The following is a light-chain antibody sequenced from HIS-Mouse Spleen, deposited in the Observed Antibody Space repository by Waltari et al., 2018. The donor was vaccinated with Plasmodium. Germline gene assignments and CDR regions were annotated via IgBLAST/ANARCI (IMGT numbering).Light chain of an antibody. J-gene: IGKJ3*01. CDR3: QQYNNWSFT. CDR1: QSVSSN. V-gene: IGKV3-15*01. Sequence: IVMTQAPATLTVSPGERATLSGRASQSVSSNLAWYQQKPGQAPRLLIYGASTRATGIPARFSGSGSGTEFTLTISSLQSEDFAVYYCQQYNNWSFTFGPGTKVDIK. CDR2: GAS.